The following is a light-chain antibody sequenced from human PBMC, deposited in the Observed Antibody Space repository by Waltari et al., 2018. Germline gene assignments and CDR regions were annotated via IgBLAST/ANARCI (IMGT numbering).Light chain of an antibody. CDR3: QQYETTPLT. CDR2: WAS. CDR1: QSILNSSSNKNH. J-gene: IGKJ3*01. V-gene: IGKV4-1*01. Sequence: DILMTQSPDSLSVSLGERATINCKSSQSILNSSSNKNHLAWYQHKPGQPPRLLLFWASSRDSGVPDPFSGSASGTHFTPPISLLQTEDVAVYSCQQYETTPLTFGPGTKV.